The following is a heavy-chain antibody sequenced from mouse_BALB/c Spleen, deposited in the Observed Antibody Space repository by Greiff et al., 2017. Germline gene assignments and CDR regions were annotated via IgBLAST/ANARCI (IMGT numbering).Heavy chain of an antibody. CDR1: GFTFSSFG. CDR2: ISSGSSTI. Sequence: EVQRVESGGGLVQPGGSRKLSCAASGFTFSSFGMHWVRQAPEKGLEWVAYISSGSSTIYYADTVKGRFTISRDNPKNTLFLQMTSLRSEDTAMYDCARGGYDEDGYFDVWGAGTTVTVSS. V-gene: IGHV5-17*02. J-gene: IGHJ1*01. D-gene: IGHD2-2*01. CDR3: ARGGYDEDGYFDV.